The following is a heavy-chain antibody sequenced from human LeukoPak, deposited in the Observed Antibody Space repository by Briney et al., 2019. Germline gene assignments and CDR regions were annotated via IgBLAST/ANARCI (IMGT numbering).Heavy chain of an antibody. CDR2: ISVRSNYR. CDR1: GYTFSDFS. J-gene: IGHJ4*02. V-gene: IGHV3-21*01. CDR3: VRLRRNNDRSGYYYYYDY. D-gene: IGHD3-22*01. Sequence: GGSLTLSCAASGYTFSDFSVNWVHQAPGKGLEWVSSISVRSNYRYYADSVRGRFTISRDDARDSLFLQMNSLRAEDTAVYFCVRLRRNNDRSGYYYYYDYWGQGTLVTVSS.